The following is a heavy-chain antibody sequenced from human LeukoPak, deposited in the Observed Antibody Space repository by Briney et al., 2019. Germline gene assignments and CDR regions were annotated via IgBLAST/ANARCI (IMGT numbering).Heavy chain of an antibody. CDR1: GYTFTSYG. V-gene: IGHV1-18*01. D-gene: IGHD1-26*01. Sequence: ASVKVSCKASGYTFTSYGISWVRQAPGQGLEWMGWISAYNSNTNYAQKLQGRVTMTTDTSTSTAYMELRSVRSDDTAVYYCARFWVGAIYLDYWGQGTLVTVSS. CDR3: ARFWVGAIYLDY. J-gene: IGHJ4*02. CDR2: ISAYNSNT.